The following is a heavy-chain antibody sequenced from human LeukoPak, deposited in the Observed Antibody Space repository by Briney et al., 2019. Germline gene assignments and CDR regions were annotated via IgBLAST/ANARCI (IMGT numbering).Heavy chain of an antibody. Sequence: GGSLRLSFAVSGFTFSSYGMHWVRQAPGKGLEWVAVISYDGSNKYYADSVKGRFTISRDNSKNTLYLQMNSLRAEDTAVYYCTQFFAPGTRALDIWGQGTMVTVPS. J-gene: IGHJ3*02. D-gene: IGHD6-13*01. CDR2: ISYDGSNK. V-gene: IGHV3-30*18. CDR1: GFTFSSYG. CDR3: TQFFAPGTRALDI.